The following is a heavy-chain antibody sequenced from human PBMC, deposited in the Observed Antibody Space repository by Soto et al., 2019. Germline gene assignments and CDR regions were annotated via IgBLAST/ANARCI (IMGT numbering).Heavy chain of an antibody. CDR2: IKSKTDGGTT. CDR3: TTGPYYDILTGYNPDYYYYGMDV. D-gene: IGHD3-9*01. V-gene: IGHV3-15*07. Sequence: GGSLRLSCAASGFTFSNAWMNWVRQAPGKGQEWVGRIKSKTDGGTTDYAAPVKGRFTISRDDSKNTLYLQMNSLKTEDTAVYYCTTGPYYDILTGYNPDYYYYGMDVWGQGTTVTVSS. J-gene: IGHJ6*02. CDR1: GFTFSNAW.